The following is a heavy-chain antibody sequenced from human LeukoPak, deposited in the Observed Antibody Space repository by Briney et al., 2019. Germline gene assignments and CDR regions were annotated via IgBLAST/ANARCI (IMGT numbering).Heavy chain of an antibody. CDR3: AGIWGLSSAWSWGFEY. D-gene: IGHD6-19*01. CDR2: SGSGDTT. V-gene: IGHV2-70*02. CDR1: GFSLSTSGMC. J-gene: IGHJ4*02. Sequence: SGPALVKPTQTLTLTCTFSGFSLSTSGMCVSWIRQPPGKALEWVSSISGSGDTTYYADSVKGRFTISRDPSKNTVYLQMSGLRAEDTAVYYCAGIWGLSSAWSWGFEYWGQGTLVTVSP.